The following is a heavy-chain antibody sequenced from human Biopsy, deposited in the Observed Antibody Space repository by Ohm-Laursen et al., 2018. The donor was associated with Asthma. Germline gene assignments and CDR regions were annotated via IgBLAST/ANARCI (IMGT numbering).Heavy chain of an antibody. CDR1: GYTFNSAG. Sequence: ATVKISCKTSGYTFNSAGITWVRQAPGQGLEWMGWISVYNGNTKVAQKLQGRVTMITDTSTSTAYMELRSLRSDDTAVYFCARAVDYSHYYGIDVWGQGTTVTVS. V-gene: IGHV1-18*01. J-gene: IGHJ6*02. D-gene: IGHD3-10*01. CDR3: ARAVDYSHYYGIDV. CDR2: ISVYNGNT.